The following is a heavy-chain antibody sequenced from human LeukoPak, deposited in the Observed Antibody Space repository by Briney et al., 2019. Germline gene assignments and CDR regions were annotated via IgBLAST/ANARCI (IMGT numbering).Heavy chain of an antibody. CDR2: IYYSGST. CDR1: GGSISSGDYY. CDR3: ARVGIWSGYPGGY. D-gene: IGHD3-3*01. Sequence: SETLSLTCTVSGGSISSGDYYWGWIRQPPGKGLEWIGSIYYSGSTYYNPSLKGRVTISVDTSKNQFSLKLSSVTAADTAVYYCARVGIWSGYPGGYWGQGTLVTVSS. J-gene: IGHJ4*02. V-gene: IGHV4-39*01.